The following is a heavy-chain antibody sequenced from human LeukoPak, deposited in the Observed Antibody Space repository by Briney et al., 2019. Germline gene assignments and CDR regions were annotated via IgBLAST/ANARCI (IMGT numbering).Heavy chain of an antibody. V-gene: IGHV3-74*01. D-gene: IGHD5-12*01. CDR3: AREDGYDSFDY. Sequence: GRSLRLSCAASGFTFSSYWMHWVRQAPGKGLVWVSRINTDGSSTSYADSVKGRFTISRDNAKNTLYLQMNSLRAEDTAVYYCAREDGYDSFDYWGQGTLVTVSS. J-gene: IGHJ4*02. CDR2: INTDGSST. CDR1: GFTFSSYW.